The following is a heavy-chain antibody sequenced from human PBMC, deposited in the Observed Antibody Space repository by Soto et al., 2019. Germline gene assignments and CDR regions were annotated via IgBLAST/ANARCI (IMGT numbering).Heavy chain of an antibody. CDR1: GYSFTSYW. Sequence: GESLKISCKGSGYSFTSYWIGWVRQMPGKGLEWMGIIYPGDSDTRYSPSFQGQVTISADKSISTAYLQWSSLKASDTAMYYCARSYDSSGYYAAGYYYGMDVWGQGTTVTVSS. CDR2: IYPGDSDT. CDR3: ARSYDSSGYYAAGYYYGMDV. V-gene: IGHV5-51*01. D-gene: IGHD3-22*01. J-gene: IGHJ6*02.